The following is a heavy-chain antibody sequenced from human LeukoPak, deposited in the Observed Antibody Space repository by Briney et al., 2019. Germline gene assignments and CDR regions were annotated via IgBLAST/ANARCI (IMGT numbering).Heavy chain of an antibody. J-gene: IGHJ4*02. V-gene: IGHV5-51*01. CDR1: GYYFPSYW. CDR2: IYPGDADT. CDR3: ARRNYYGSGSPAGY. Sequence: GESLKISCKGSGYYFPSYWFGWVRQTPGKGLEWFRIIYPGDADTTYSPSFQGRVPISADKSISTAYLQWSSLKASDTAMYYCARRNYYGSGSPAGYWGQGTLVTVSS. D-gene: IGHD3-10*01.